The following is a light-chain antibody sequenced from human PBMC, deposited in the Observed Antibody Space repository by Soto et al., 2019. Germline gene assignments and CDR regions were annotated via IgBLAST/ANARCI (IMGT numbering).Light chain of an antibody. CDR2: EVT. CDR3: SSYTTSATLV. Sequence: QSALTQPASVSGSPGQSITISCTGTSTDIGVYNYVSWYQQHPGKAPKVMIYEVTNRPSGVSDRFSGSKSGDTASLTISGLQSEAEADYYCSSYTTSATLVFGGGTKLTVL. J-gene: IGLJ2*01. V-gene: IGLV2-14*01. CDR1: STDIGVYNY.